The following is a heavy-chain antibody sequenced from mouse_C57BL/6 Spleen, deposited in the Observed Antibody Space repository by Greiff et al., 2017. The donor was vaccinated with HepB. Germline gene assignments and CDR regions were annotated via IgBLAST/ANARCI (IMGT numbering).Heavy chain of an antibody. CDR2: IYPSDSET. CDR3: ARKGNYDGRYFDY. J-gene: IGHJ2*01. CDR1: GYTFTSYW. D-gene: IGHD1-1*01. V-gene: IGHV1-61*01. Sequence: QVQLKQSGAELVRPGSSVKLSCKASGYTFTSYWMDWVKQRPGQGLEWIGNIYPSDSETHYNQKFKDKATLPVDKSSSTAYMQLSSLTSEDSAVYYCARKGNYDGRYFDYWGQGTTLTVSS.